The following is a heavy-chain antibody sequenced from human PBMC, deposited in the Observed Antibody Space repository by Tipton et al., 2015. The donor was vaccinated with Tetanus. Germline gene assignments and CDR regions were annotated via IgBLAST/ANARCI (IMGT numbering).Heavy chain of an antibody. CDR3: ARVQLSRSFLKFHWLDP. J-gene: IGHJ5*02. D-gene: IGHD3-3*02. CDR1: GASISPYY. V-gene: IGHV4-59*01. CDR2: IHDSGTT. Sequence: TLSLTCAVSGASISPYYWSWIRQPPGKGLEWIGSIHDSGTTNYNPSLKSRLTMSVDTANNLFSLKLTSVTAAATAGYYCARVQLSRSFLKFHWLDPGGQGPLVPVAS.